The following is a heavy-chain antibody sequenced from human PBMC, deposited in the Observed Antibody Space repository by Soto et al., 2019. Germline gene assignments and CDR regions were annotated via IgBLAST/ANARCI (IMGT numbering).Heavy chain of an antibody. V-gene: IGHV3-21*01. CDR1: GFTFSSYS. CDR3: ARDALCSSTSCYSDY. D-gene: IGHD2-2*01. J-gene: IGHJ4*02. CDR2: ISNSRSYI. Sequence: GGSLRLSCAASGFTFSSYSMNWVRQAPGKGLEWVSSISNSRSYIYYADSVKGRFTISRDNAKNSLYLQMNSLRAEDTAVYYCARDALCSSTSCYSDYWGQGTLVTVSS.